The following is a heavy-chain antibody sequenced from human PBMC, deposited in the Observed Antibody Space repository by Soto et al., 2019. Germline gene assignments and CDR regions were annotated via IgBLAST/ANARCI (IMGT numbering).Heavy chain of an antibody. Sequence: EVQLVESGGGLVQPGRSLRLSCAASGFTFDDYAMHWVRQAPGKGLEWVSGINWNSGSIGYADSVKGRFTISRDNAKNSLYLQMNRLRTEDTALYYCAKGYNYDRSGNPDYWGQGTLVTVSS. J-gene: IGHJ4*02. CDR2: INWNSGSI. CDR1: GFTFDDYA. D-gene: IGHD3-22*01. V-gene: IGHV3-9*01. CDR3: AKGYNYDRSGNPDY.